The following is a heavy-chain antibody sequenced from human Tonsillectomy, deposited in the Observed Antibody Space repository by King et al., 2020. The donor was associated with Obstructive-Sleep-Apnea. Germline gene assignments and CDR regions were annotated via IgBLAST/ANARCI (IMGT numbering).Heavy chain of an antibody. D-gene: IGHD5-24*01. Sequence: QLVQSGAEVKKPGESLMISCKGSGYSFTNYWIGWVRQMPGKGLEWMGIIYPGDFDTKYRPSFQGQVTISADTSVNSAYLQWSSLKASDTAMYYCARMGDGYWGGDYWGQGTLVTVSS. J-gene: IGHJ4*02. CDR1: GYSFTNYW. V-gene: IGHV5-51*01. CDR2: IYPGDFDT. CDR3: ARMGDGYWGGDY.